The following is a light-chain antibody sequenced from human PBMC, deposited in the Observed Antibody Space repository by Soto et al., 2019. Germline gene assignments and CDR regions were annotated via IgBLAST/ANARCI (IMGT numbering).Light chain of an antibody. CDR2: GNS. J-gene: IGLJ2*01. CDR3: QSYDSSSSVV. CDR1: SSNIGAGYD. V-gene: IGLV1-40*01. Sequence: QSVLTQPPSVSGAPGQRVTISCTGSSSNIGAGYDVHWYQQLPGTAPKLLIYGNSNRPSGVPDRFSGSKSGTSASLAITGLQAEDEADYYCQSYDSSSSVVFGGGTQLTVL.